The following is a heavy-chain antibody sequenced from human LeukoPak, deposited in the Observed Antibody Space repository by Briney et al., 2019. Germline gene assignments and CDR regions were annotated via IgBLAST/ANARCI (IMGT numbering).Heavy chain of an antibody. J-gene: IGHJ5*02. CDR2: IYYSGST. CDR1: GGSISSSSYY. V-gene: IGHV4-39*07. D-gene: IGHD3-10*01. Sequence: SETLSLTCTVSGGSISSSSYYWGWIRQPPGKGLEWIGSIYYSGSTYYNPSLKSRVTISVDTSKNQFSLKLSSVTAADTAVYYCARRRYGSGSYYNRRWFDPWGQGTLVTVSS. CDR3: ARRRYGSGSYYNRRWFDP.